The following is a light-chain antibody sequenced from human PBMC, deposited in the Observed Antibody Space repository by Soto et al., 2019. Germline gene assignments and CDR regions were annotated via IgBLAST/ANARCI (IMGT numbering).Light chain of an antibody. CDR1: QRVLYSSNNKNY. J-gene: IGKJ4*01. CDR2: WAS. Sequence: DIVMTQSPAALAVSLGERATINCKSSQRVLYSSNNKNYLAWYQQKAGQPPKLLIYWASTRQSGVPDRFSGSGSETDFTLTISSLQAEDVAIYYCQQYYNPPRTFGRGTKVEIK. V-gene: IGKV4-1*01. CDR3: QQYYNPPRT.